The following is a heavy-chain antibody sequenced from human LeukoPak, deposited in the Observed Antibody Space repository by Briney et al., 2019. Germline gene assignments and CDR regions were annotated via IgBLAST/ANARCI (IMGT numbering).Heavy chain of an antibody. D-gene: IGHD4-17*01. Sequence: GGSLRLSCAISGFNFNNFYMTWVRQAPGKGLEWVSAISGSGGSTYYADSVKGRFTISRDDSKNTLYLQMNSLRAEDTAVYYCAKDRGPYGCLLDAFDIWGQGTMVTVSS. CDR3: AKDRGPYGCLLDAFDI. V-gene: IGHV3-23*01. CDR1: GFNFNNFY. CDR2: ISGSGGST. J-gene: IGHJ3*02.